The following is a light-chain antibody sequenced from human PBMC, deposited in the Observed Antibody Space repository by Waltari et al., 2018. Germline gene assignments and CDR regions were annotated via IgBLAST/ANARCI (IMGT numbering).Light chain of an antibody. Sequence: QSALAQPASVSGSPGQSITISCTGTSSDIGGYNSVSWYQQCAGKVPKLILYEVSNRPSGVSNRFSGSKSGNTAFLTISGLQAEDEADYYCRSYTSRSGLEVVFGGGTKLTVL. CDR2: EVS. CDR3: RSYTSRSGLEVV. J-gene: IGLJ2*01. V-gene: IGLV2-14*03. CDR1: SSDIGGYNS.